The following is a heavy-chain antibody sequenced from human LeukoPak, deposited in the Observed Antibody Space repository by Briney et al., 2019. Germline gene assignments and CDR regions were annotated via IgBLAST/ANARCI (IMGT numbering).Heavy chain of an antibody. D-gene: IGHD6-19*01. V-gene: IGHV1-69*04. CDR1: GGTFSSYA. CDR3: ARGCGGCVYYYYGMDV. Sequence: SVKVSCKASGGTFSSYAISWVRQAPGQGLEWMGRIIPILGIANYAQKFQGRVTITADKSTSTAYMELSSLRSEDTAVYYCARGCGGCVYYYYGMDVWGQGTTVTVSS. J-gene: IGHJ6*02. CDR2: IIPILGIA.